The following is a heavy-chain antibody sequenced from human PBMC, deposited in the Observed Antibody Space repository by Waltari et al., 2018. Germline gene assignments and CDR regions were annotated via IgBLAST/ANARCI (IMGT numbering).Heavy chain of an antibody. CDR2: NYYSGST. CDR3: ARGKTYYDFWNGPLWFDP. CDR1: GGSISSYY. D-gene: IGHD3-3*01. J-gene: IGHJ5*02. V-gene: IGHV4-59*01. Sequence: QVQLQESGPGLVKPSETLSLTCTVSGGSISSYYWSWIRQPPGKGLEWIGYNYYSGSTNYNPSLKSRVTISVDTSKNQFSLKLSSVTAADTAVYYCARGKTYYDFWNGPLWFDPWGQGTLVTVSS.